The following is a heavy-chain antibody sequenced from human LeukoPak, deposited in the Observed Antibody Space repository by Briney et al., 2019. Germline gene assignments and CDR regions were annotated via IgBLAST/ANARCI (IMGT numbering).Heavy chain of an antibody. CDR1: GGCISSSSSIC. J-gene: IGHJ4*02. Sequence: SETLSLTCAVSGGCISSSSSICWTWVRQPPGEGLEWIWEIYHNGATNYKPSLKNRVTMLLDKSKNQFFLKLNSVTAADTAVYYYARNGGNSDYDYWGQGTLVTVSA. CDR2: IYHNGAT. CDR3: ARNGGNSDYDY. V-gene: IGHV4-4*02. D-gene: IGHD4-23*01.